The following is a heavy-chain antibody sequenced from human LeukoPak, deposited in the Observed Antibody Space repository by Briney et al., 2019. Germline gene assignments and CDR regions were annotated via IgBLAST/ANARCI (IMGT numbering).Heavy chain of an antibody. CDR1: GGSISSGTNY. Sequence: SETLSLTCTVSGGSISSGTNYWGWFRQPPGKDLEWIGNIYYSGRTYYNPSLKSRVTISVDTSKNHFSLKLSSVTAADTAVYYCARTGYCSSTSCLNWFDPWGQGTLVTVSS. J-gene: IGHJ5*02. V-gene: IGHV4-39*02. CDR3: ARTGYCSSTSCLNWFDP. CDR2: IYYSGRT. D-gene: IGHD2-2*01.